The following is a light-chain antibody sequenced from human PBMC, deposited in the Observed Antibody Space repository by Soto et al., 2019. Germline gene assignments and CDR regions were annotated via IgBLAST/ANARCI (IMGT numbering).Light chain of an antibody. Sequence: EIVLTQSPATLSSSPGERATLSCRASQTVSNKLAWYQHKPGQAPRLLIYDTSNRATGIPARFSGSGSGTEFTLTISSLQSEDFTVYYCQQYNNWPRTFGQGTKVDIK. V-gene: IGKV3D-15*01. CDR3: QQYNNWPRT. CDR1: QTVSNK. J-gene: IGKJ1*01. CDR2: DTS.